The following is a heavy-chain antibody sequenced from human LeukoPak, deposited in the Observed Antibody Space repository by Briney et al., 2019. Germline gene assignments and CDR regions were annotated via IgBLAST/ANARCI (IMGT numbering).Heavy chain of an antibody. CDR1: GYTFTSYG. CDR3: ARDRRAVVGATYYYYYGMDV. J-gene: IGHJ6*02. CDR2: ISAYNGNT. V-gene: IGHV1-18*01. Sequence: GASVKVSCKASGYTFTSYGISWVRQAPGQGLEWMGWISAYNGNTNYAQKLQGRVTMTTDTSTSTAYMELRSLRSDDTAVYYRARDRRAVVGATYYYYYGMDVWGQGTTVTVSS. D-gene: IGHD1-26*01.